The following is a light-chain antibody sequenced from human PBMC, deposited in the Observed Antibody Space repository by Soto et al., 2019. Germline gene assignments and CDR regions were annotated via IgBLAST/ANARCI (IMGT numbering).Light chain of an antibody. V-gene: IGKV1-12*01. J-gene: IGKJ4*01. CDR1: QYVSSW. Sequence: DIQMTQSPSSVSASVGDRVTITCRASQYVSSWLAWYQQKPEKAPKRLIFDASNLDSGVPSRFSGSGSGTDFTLTISSLQPEDFATYHCQQANSFPLTFGGGTKVEIK. CDR2: DAS. CDR3: QQANSFPLT.